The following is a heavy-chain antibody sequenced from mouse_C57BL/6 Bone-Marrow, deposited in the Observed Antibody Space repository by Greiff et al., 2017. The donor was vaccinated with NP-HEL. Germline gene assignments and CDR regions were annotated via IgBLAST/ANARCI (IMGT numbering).Heavy chain of an antibody. V-gene: IGHV10-1*01. CDR3: VRHKGYDYDDWYFDV. Sequence: EVKLVESGGGLVQPKGSLKLSCAASGFSFNTYAMNWVRQAPGKGLEWVARIRSKSNNYATYYADSVKDRFTISRDDSESMLYLQMNNLKTEDTAMYYCVRHKGYDYDDWYFDVWGTGTTVTVSS. J-gene: IGHJ1*03. CDR1: GFSFNTYA. CDR2: IRSKSNNYAT. D-gene: IGHD2-4*01.